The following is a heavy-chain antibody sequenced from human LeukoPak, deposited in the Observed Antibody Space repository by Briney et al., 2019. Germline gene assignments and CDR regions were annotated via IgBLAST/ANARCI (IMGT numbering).Heavy chain of an antibody. CDR2: IYHSGST. V-gene: IGHV4-59*12. D-gene: IGHD4-11*01. Sequence: SETLSLTCTVSGGSISSYYWSWIRQPPGKGLEWIGYIYHSGSTYYNPSLKSRVTISVDRSKNQFSLKLSSVTAADTAVYYCARDYSNYSGWFDPWGQGTLVTVSS. CDR3: ARDYSNYSGWFDP. J-gene: IGHJ5*02. CDR1: GGSISSYY.